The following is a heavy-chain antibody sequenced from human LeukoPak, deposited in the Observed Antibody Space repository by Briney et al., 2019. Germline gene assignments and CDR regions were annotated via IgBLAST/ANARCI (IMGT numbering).Heavy chain of an antibody. CDR2: IHHSGST. D-gene: IGHD3-10*01. V-gene: IGHV4-38-2*02. J-gene: IGHJ5*02. CDR3: ASEFIGGVYNWFDP. CDR1: GYSISSGYY. Sequence: SETLSLTCIVSGYSISSGYYWGWIRQPPGKGLEWIGNIHHSGSTYYNPSLKSRVTISVDTSKDQFSLKLSSVTAADTAVYYCASEFIGGVYNWFDPWGQGTLVTVSS.